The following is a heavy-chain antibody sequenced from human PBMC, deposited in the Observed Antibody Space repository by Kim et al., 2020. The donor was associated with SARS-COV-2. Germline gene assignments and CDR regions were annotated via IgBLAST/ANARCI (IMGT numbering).Heavy chain of an antibody. D-gene: IGHD3-10*01. Sequence: GTTTHNPSLKSRVPISADTSKNQFSLILTSVTAADTAVYYCARSHGGYWGQGTLVTVSS. CDR2: GTT. J-gene: IGHJ4*02. CDR3: ARSHGGY. V-gene: IGHV4-59*01.